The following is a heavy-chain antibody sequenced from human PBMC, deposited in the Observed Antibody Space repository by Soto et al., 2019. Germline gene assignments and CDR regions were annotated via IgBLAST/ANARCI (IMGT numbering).Heavy chain of an antibody. D-gene: IGHD6-19*01. V-gene: IGHV1-46*01. Sequence: GASVKVSCNASGYTFTSYYMHWVRPAPGQGLEWMGILNPSGGSASYAQKFQGRVTMTRDTSTSTVYMELSSLRSEDTAVYYCARDPSSPRRIAVADRFDYWGQGTLVTVSS. CDR3: ARDPSSPRRIAVADRFDY. CDR1: GYTFTSYY. CDR2: LNPSGGSA. J-gene: IGHJ4*02.